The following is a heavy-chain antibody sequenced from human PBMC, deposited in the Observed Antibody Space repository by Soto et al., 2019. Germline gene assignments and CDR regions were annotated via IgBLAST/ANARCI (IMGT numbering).Heavy chain of an antibody. J-gene: IGHJ5*02. CDR3: AKDLYYGSGTTLDWFDP. CDR1: GFTFSSYA. V-gene: IGHV3-23*01. D-gene: IGHD3-10*01. Sequence: GGSLRLSCAASGFTFSSYAMSWVRQAPGKGLEWVSAISGSGGSTYYADSVKGRFTISRDNSKNTLYLQMNSLRAEETAVYYCAKDLYYGSGTTLDWFDPWGQGTLVTVSS. CDR2: ISGSGGST.